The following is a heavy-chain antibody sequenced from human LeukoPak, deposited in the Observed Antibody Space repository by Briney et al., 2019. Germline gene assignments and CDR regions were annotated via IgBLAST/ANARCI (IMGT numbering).Heavy chain of an antibody. Sequence: GGSLRLSCAASGFTFSSYGMHWVRQAPGKGLEWVAVICYDGSNKYYADSVKGRFTISRDNSKNTLYLQMNSLRAEDTAVYYCARDAKSSGWQLPGEDYGMDVWGQGTTVTVSS. CDR3: ARDAKSSGWQLPGEDYGMDV. J-gene: IGHJ6*02. D-gene: IGHD3-16*01. CDR2: ICYDGSNK. CDR1: GFTFSSYG. V-gene: IGHV3-33*01.